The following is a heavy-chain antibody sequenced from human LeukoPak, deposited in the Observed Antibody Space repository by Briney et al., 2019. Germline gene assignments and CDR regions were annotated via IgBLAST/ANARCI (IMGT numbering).Heavy chain of an antibody. CDR3: ARGPGVGGFRHYFDY. CDR1: GGSVSGSSIVNYY. Sequence: SETLSLTCTVSGGSVSGSSIVNYYWSWIRQPPGKGLEWIGEINHSGSTNYNPSLKSRVTISVDTSKNQFSLKLSSVTAADTAVYYCARGPGVGGFRHYFDYWGQGTLVTVSS. J-gene: IGHJ4*02. V-gene: IGHV4-34*01. D-gene: IGHD1-14*01. CDR2: INHSGST.